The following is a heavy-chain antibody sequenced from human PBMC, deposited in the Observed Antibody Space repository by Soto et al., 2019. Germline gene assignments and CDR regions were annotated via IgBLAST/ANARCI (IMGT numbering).Heavy chain of an antibody. CDR2: IVVGSGNT. V-gene: IGHV1-58*02. D-gene: IGHD6-25*01. CDR3: AALEVGYLFMDV. Sequence: QMQLVQSGPEVKKPGTSVKVSCKASGFTFTSSAMQWVRQARGQRLEWIGWIVVGSGNTNYAQKFQERVTITRDRSTSTADMELSRLRSEDTAVYYGAALEVGYLFMDVWGQGTTVTVSS. J-gene: IGHJ6*02. CDR1: GFTFTSSA.